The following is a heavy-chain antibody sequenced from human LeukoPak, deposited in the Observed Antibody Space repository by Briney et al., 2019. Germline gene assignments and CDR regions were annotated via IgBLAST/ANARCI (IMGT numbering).Heavy chain of an antibody. V-gene: IGHV1-46*02. CDR1: GYTFNNYY. J-gene: IGHJ4*02. D-gene: IGHD6-13*01. CDR2: INPSGGGT. CDR3: ARGRAAAGTRGSDY. Sequence: GASVKVSCKASGYTFNNYYMYWVRQAPGQGLEWMGMINPSGGGTSYAQKFQGRVTMTRDTSTRTVYMEVSSLRSDDTAVYYCARGRAAAGTRGSDYWGQGTLVTVSS.